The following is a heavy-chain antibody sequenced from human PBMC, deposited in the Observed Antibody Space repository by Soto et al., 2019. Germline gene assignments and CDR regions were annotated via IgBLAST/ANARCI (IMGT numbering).Heavy chain of an antibody. D-gene: IGHD3-3*01. CDR1: AGSPRSGSHH. J-gene: IGHJ1*01. V-gene: IGHV4-61*01. CDR2: IYYSGCT. Sequence: PETLSLSSTFSAGSPRSGSHHWCRIRQPQGKGLEWIGYIYYSGCTNYNPSLKSRVTISVDTSKNQFSLKLSSVTAADTAVYYGARFGFSRFGVAPCRYSFCGQGTLVT. CDR3: ARFGFSRFGVAPCRYSF.